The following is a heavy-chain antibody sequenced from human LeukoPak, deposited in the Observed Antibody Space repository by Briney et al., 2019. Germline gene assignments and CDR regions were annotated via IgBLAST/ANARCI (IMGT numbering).Heavy chain of an antibody. Sequence: GESLRLSCAASGFTFSGSAMHWVRQASGKGLEWVGRIRSKANSYATAYAASVKGRFTISRDDSKNTAYLQMNSLKTEDTAVYYCTCGRRDGSHLDPRGQGTLVTVSS. CDR3: TCGRRDGSHLDP. V-gene: IGHV3-73*01. CDR1: GFTFSGSA. CDR2: IRSKANSYAT. J-gene: IGHJ5*02. D-gene: IGHD1-26*01.